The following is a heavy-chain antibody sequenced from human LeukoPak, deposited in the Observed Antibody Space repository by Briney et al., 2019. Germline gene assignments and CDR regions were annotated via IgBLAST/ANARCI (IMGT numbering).Heavy chain of an antibody. CDR2: ISSSSSYI. V-gene: IGHV3-21*01. D-gene: IGHD2-2*01. J-gene: IGHJ4*02. Sequence: PGGSLRLSCAASGFTFSSYSMNWVRQAPGKGLEWVSSISSSSSYIYYADSVKGRFTISRDNAKNSLYLQMNSLRAEDTAVYYCARRNHCSSTSCYGGIDYRGQGTLVTVSS. CDR1: GFTFSSYS. CDR3: ARRNHCSSTSCYGGIDY.